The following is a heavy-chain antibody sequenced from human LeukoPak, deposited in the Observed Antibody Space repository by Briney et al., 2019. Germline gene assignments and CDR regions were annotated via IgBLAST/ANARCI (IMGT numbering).Heavy chain of an antibody. J-gene: IGHJ4*02. V-gene: IGHV3-30*02. CDR1: GFTFSSYG. Sequence: PGGSLRLSCAASGFTFSSYGMPWVRQAPGKGLEWVAFIRYDGSNKYYADSVKGRFTISRDNSKNTLYLQMNSLRAEDTAVYYCARDPLTWIQLWSRGDGDGYYFDYWGQGTLVTVSS. CDR2: IRYDGSNK. D-gene: IGHD5-18*01. CDR3: ARDPLTWIQLWSRGDGDGYYFDY.